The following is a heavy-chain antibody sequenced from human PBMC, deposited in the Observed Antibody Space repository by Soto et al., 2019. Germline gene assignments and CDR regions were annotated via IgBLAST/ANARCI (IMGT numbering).Heavy chain of an antibody. Sequence: QVQLQESGPGLVKPSQTLSITCTVSGGSLTSGGYYWSWIRQHPGKGLEWIGYIYHSGSTYYNPSLKSRVTISVDTSKNQFSLKLSSVTAADTAVYYCAKSRLEQYFFDSWGQGTLVTVSS. CDR2: IYHSGST. J-gene: IGHJ4*02. CDR1: GGSLTSGGYY. CDR3: AKSRLEQYFFDS. V-gene: IGHV4-31*03.